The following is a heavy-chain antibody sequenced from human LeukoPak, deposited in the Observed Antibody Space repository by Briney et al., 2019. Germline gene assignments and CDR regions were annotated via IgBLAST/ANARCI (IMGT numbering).Heavy chain of an antibody. V-gene: IGHV3-48*01. D-gene: IGHD3-10*02. J-gene: IGHJ4*02. Sequence: TGGSLRLSCAASGFTFSSYSMNWVRQAPGKGLEWVSYISSSSSTIYYADSVKGRFTISRDNAKNSLYLQMNSLRAEDTAVYYCARVVVRGDDCWGQGTLVTVSS. CDR2: ISSSSSTI. CDR1: GFTFSSYS. CDR3: ARVVVRGDDC.